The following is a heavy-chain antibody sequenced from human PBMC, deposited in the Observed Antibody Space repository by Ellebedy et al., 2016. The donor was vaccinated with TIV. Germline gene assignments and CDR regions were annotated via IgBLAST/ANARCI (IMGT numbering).Heavy chain of an antibody. CDR3: ATSPAPLRFLEWFSPVDAWMDV. Sequence: GESLKISCAASGFTFSSYAMHWVRQAPGKGLEWVAVISYDGSNKYYADSVKGRFTISRDNSKNTLYLQMNSLRAEDTAVYYCATSPAPLRFLEWFSPVDAWMDVWGKGTTVTVSS. CDR2: ISYDGSNK. CDR1: GFTFSSYA. D-gene: IGHD3-3*01. J-gene: IGHJ6*04. V-gene: IGHV3-30-3*01.